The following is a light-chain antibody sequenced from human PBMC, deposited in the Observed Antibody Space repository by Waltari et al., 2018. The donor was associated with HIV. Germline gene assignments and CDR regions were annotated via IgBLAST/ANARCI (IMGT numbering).Light chain of an antibody. CDR3: SSYRSTSTLGV. CDR1: SSDVGGYNY. J-gene: IGLJ1*01. V-gene: IGLV2-14*01. CDR2: EVT. Sequence: QSALTQPASVSGSPGQSITISCTGTSSDVGGYNYVSWYQHHPGKAPKLIIFEVTNRPAGVSNRFSGSKSGNTASLTISGLQADDEADDYCSSYRSTSTLGVFGTGTKVIVL.